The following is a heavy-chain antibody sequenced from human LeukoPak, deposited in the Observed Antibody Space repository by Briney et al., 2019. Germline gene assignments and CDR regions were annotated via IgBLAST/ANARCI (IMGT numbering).Heavy chain of an antibody. J-gene: IGHJ5*02. V-gene: IGHV4-38-2*02. CDR1: GYSIGSGYY. CDR3: ARDFFGRAAGTGNWFDP. D-gene: IGHD6-13*01. CDR2: VYHDGST. Sequence: PSETPSLTCSVSGYSIGSGYYWGWIRQSPGKGLEWIGSVYHDGSTYYNPSLKSRVTVSADTSKNQISLSLSSVTATDTAVYYCARDFFGRAAGTGNWFDPWGQGTLVTVSS.